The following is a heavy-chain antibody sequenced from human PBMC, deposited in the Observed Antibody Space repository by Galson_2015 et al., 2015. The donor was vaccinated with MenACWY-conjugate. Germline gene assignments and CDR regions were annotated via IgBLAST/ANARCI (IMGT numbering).Heavy chain of an antibody. J-gene: IGHJ4*02. CDR3: ARWVAVKMIEY. CDR1: GASLSIDY. Sequence: ETLSLTCSVSGASLSIDYWSWIRQPPGKGLEWIGYIHYSGSTKYNPSLKTRITMSQDTSENQFSLKLSSVTAADTAVYYCARWVAVKMIEYCGQGTLVTVSS. CDR2: IHYSGST. V-gene: IGHV4-59*01. D-gene: IGHD6-19*01.